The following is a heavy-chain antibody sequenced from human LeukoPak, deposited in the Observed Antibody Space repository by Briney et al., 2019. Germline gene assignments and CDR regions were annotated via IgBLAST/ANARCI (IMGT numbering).Heavy chain of an antibody. Sequence: GGSLRLSCTASGFTFIKGWMSWVRQAPGRGLEWVGRVKSKSDGGTIDYGAPVKGRFTISRDDSKNMLYLQMNSLQTEDTAVYYCTTDRGIAVRPLFDYWGQGTLVTVSS. J-gene: IGHJ4*02. V-gene: IGHV3-15*01. CDR1: GFTFIKGW. D-gene: IGHD6-19*01. CDR2: VKSKSDGGTI. CDR3: TTDRGIAVRPLFDY.